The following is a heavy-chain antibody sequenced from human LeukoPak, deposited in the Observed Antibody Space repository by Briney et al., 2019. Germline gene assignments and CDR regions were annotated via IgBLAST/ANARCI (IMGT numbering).Heavy chain of an antibody. Sequence: KTSETLSLTCTVSGGSISSYYWSWIRQPPGKGLEWIGYIYYSGSTNYNPSLKSRATISVDTSKNQFSLKLSSVTAADTAVYYCARDRWELPPDYYYYGMDVWGQGTTVTVSS. CDR2: IYYSGST. CDR3: ARDRWELPPDYYYYGMDV. CDR1: GGSISSYY. D-gene: IGHD1-26*01. V-gene: IGHV4-59*01. J-gene: IGHJ6*02.